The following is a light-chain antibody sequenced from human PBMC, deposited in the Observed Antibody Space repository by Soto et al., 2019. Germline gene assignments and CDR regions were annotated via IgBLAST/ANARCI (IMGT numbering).Light chain of an antibody. V-gene: IGKV3-20*01. CDR3: QQYGSPGIT. CDR1: QTVSSRY. CDR2: GAS. J-gene: IGKJ5*01. Sequence: EIVMTQSPATLSVSPGERATLSCRASQTVSSRYFAWYQQKPGQAPRLLIYGASDRATGTPDRFSGSGSGTDFTLTISRLEAEDFAVYYCQQYGSPGITFGQGTRLEIK.